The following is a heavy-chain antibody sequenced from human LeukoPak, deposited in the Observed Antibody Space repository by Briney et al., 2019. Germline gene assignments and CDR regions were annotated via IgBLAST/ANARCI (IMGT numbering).Heavy chain of an antibody. Sequence: GGSLRLSCAASGFTFTNYWMHWVRQAPGKRLVWVSHINTDGSSTNYADSVKGRFTISRDNAKNTLYLQMNSLRAGDTAVYYCAREPGAYFDYWGQGTLVTVSS. CDR1: GFTFTNYW. V-gene: IGHV3-74*01. CDR2: INTDGSST. J-gene: IGHJ4*02. CDR3: AREPGAYFDY. D-gene: IGHD3-16*01.